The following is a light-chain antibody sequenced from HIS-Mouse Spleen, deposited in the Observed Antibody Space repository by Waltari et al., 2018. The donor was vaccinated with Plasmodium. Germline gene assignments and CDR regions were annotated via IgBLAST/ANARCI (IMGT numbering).Light chain of an antibody. J-gene: IGLJ3*02. CDR1: ALPKTY. CDR2: EDS. V-gene: IGLV3-10*01. Sequence: SYELTQPPSVSVSPGQTATITCSGDALPKTYAYWYQQKAGQPPVLVIYEDSKRPSGIPERFSGASSGTMATLTISGAQVEDEADYYCYSTDSSGNHRVFGGGTKLTVL. CDR3: YSTDSSGNHRV.